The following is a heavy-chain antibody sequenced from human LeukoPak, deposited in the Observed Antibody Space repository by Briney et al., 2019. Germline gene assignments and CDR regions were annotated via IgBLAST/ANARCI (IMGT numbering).Heavy chain of an antibody. CDR1: GFTFGTYA. J-gene: IGHJ4*02. Sequence: GGSLRLSCAASGFTFGTYAMHWVRQAPGKGLEWVAVISYDGRNKYYADSVKGRFTISRDNSKNTLYLQMNSLRAEDTAVYYCARDREGIAVAATFDYWGQGTLVTVSS. CDR3: ARDREGIAVAATFDY. CDR2: ISYDGRNK. D-gene: IGHD6-19*01. V-gene: IGHV3-30*04.